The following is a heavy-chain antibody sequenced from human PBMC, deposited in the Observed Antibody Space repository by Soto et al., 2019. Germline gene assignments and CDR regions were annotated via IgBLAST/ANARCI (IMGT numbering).Heavy chain of an antibody. Sequence: QVQLQQWGAGLLKPSETLSLTCAVYGGSFSGYYWSWIRQPPGKGLEWIGEINHSGSTNYNPSLKSRVTISVDTSKNQFSLKLSSVTAADTAAYYCARGMSYDFWSGRRWFDPWGQGTLVTVSS. CDR1: GGSFSGYY. J-gene: IGHJ5*02. CDR2: INHSGST. V-gene: IGHV4-34*01. CDR3: ARGMSYDFWSGRRWFDP. D-gene: IGHD3-3*01.